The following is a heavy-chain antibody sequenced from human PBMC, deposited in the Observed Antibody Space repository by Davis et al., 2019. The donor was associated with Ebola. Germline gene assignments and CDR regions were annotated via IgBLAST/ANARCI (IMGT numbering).Heavy chain of an antibody. CDR3: ARGIGSGSYYSP. J-gene: IGHJ5*02. V-gene: IGHV3-74*01. CDR1: GFTFSNYW. CDR2: INSDGSDI. D-gene: IGHD3-10*01. Sequence: GESLKISCAASGFTFSNYWIHWVRQAPGEGLVWVSSINSDGSDINYADSVKGRFTLSKDNAKNTLYLQMNSLRLDDTAVYYCARGIGSGSYYSPWGQGTLVTVSS.